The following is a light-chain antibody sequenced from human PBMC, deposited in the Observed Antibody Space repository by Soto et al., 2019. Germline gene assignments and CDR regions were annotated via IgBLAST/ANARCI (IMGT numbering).Light chain of an antibody. Sequence: QSALTQPPSASGSPGQSVTISCTGTSSDVGAYNYVSWYQQHPGKAPKLMIYDVSKRPSGVSNRFSGSKSANTASLTISGLQADDEADYYCCSYGGRSTYVFGTGTKLTVL. CDR2: DVS. CDR1: SSDVGAYNY. J-gene: IGLJ1*01. CDR3: CSYGGRSTYV. V-gene: IGLV2-8*01.